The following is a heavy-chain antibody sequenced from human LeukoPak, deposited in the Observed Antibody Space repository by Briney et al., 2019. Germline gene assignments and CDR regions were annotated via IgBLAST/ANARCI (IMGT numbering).Heavy chain of an antibody. D-gene: IGHD3-10*01. CDR2: TSSDLNVK. CDR1: GFTYRNYV. CDR3: AREGYYGSGSPPSLYFDY. Sequence: GGSLRLSCAASGFTYRNYVIHWVRQAPGKGLEWVAVTSSDLNVKLYADSVKGRFTISRDNSRSTLYLQMNSLRPEDTAIYYCAREGYYGSGSPPSLYFDYWGQGTLVTVSS. V-gene: IGHV3-30-3*01. J-gene: IGHJ4*02.